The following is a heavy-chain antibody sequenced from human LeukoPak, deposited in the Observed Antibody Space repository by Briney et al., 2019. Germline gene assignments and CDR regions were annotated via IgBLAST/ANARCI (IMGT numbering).Heavy chain of an antibody. CDR2: ITSSSTV. CDR3: ARDYCSGPKCYFDY. Sequence: GGSLRLSCSASGFTFSNYSMNWVRQAPGKGLEWVSYITSSSTVYYAGSVKGRFTISRDNAKNPLFLQMNSLRAEDTAVYYCARDYCSGPKCYFDYWGQGALVTVSS. D-gene: IGHD2-15*01. CDR1: GFTFSNYS. V-gene: IGHV3-48*04. J-gene: IGHJ4*02.